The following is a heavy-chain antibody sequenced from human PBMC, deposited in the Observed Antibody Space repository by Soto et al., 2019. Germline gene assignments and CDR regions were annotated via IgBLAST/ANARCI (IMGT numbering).Heavy chain of an antibody. Sequence: PSETLSLICAVYGGSFSGYYWSWIRQPPGKGLEWIGEINHSGSTNYNPSLKSRVTISVDTSKNQFSLKLSSVTAADTAVYYCATYSSSWYYYYGMDVWGQGTTVTVSS. J-gene: IGHJ6*02. D-gene: IGHD6-13*01. V-gene: IGHV4-34*01. CDR1: GGSFSGYY. CDR2: INHSGST. CDR3: ATYSSSWYYYYGMDV.